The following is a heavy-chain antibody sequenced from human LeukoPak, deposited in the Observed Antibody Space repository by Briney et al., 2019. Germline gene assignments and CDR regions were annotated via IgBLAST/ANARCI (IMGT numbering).Heavy chain of an antibody. J-gene: IGHJ4*02. CDR2: IYSGGST. D-gene: IGHD3-22*01. V-gene: IGHV3-66*01. CDR3: ARVYYYDSSGYYTRPYYFDY. Sequence: PGGSLRLSCAVSGFTVSSNYMSWVRQAPGKGLEWVSVIYSGGSTYYADSVKGRFTISRDNSKNTLYLQMNSLRAEDTAVYYCARVYYYDSSGYYTRPYYFDYWGQGTLVTVSS. CDR1: GFTVSSNY.